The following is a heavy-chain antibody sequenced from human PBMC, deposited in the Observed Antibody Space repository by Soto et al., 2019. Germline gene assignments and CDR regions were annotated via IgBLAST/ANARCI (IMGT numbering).Heavy chain of an antibody. CDR1: GGSISSGGYY. Sequence: SDTLSLTCTVSGGSISSGGYYWSWIRQHPGKGLEWIGYIYYSGSTYYNPSLKSRVTISVDTSKNQFSLKLSSVTAADTAVYYCARDYYGSGSYYYYYYYGMDVWGQGTTVTVSS. CDR3: ARDYYGSGSYYYYYYYGMDV. J-gene: IGHJ6*02. D-gene: IGHD3-10*01. V-gene: IGHV4-31*03. CDR2: IYYSGST.